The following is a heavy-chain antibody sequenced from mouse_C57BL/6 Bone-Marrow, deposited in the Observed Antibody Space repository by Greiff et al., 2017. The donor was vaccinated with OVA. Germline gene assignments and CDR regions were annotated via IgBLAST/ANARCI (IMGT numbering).Heavy chain of an antibody. CDR1: GYTFTSYW. V-gene: IGHV1-5*01. CDR3: TRVYYYGSSYHFDY. D-gene: IGHD1-1*01. J-gene: IGHJ2*01. Sequence: EVQLQQSGTVLARPGASVKMSCKTSGYTFTSYWMHWVKQRPGQGLAWIGAIYPGNSDTSYNQKFKGKAKLTAVTSASTAYMELSSLTNEDSAVYYCTRVYYYGSSYHFDYWGQGTTLTVSS. CDR2: IYPGNSDT.